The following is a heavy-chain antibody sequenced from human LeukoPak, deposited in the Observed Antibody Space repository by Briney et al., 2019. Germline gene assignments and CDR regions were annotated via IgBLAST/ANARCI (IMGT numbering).Heavy chain of an antibody. V-gene: IGHV3-7*04. CDR2: IKQDGNEK. D-gene: IGHD6-13*01. Sequence: QPGGSLRLSCAASGFTFSTYLMTWIRQAPGKGLEWVANIKQDGNEKHYVDSEGRFTISRDNAKNSLYLQMNSLRAEDTALYYCARASSTWFYFDYWGQGTLVTVSS. CDR1: GFTFSTYL. CDR3: ARASSTWFYFDY. J-gene: IGHJ4*02.